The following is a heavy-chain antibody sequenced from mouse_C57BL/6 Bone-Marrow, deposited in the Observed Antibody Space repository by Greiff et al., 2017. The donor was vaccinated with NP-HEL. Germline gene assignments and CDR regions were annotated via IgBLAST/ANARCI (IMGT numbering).Heavy chain of an antibody. CDR1: GYTFTSYW. CDR2: INPSNGGT. CDR3: ARELLWLRQWVAY. Sequence: QVQLQQPGTELVKPGASVKLSCKASGYTFTSYWMHWVKQRPGQGLEWIGNINPSNGGTNYNEKFKSKATRTVDKSSSTAYMQLSSLTSEDSAVYYCARELLWLRQWVAYWGQGTLVTVSA. D-gene: IGHD2-2*01. V-gene: IGHV1-53*01. J-gene: IGHJ3*01.